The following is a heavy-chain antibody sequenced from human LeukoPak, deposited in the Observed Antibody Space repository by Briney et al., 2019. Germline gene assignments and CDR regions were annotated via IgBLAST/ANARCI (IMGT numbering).Heavy chain of an antibody. D-gene: IGHD3-3*01. V-gene: IGHV1-2*02. Sequence: ASVKVSCKASGYTFTGYYMHWVRQAPGQGLEWMGWINPNSGGTNYAQKFQGRVTMTRDTSISTAYVELSRLRSDDTAVYYCARINDFWSGSKYYFDYWGQGTLVTVSS. CDR1: GYTFTGYY. CDR3: ARINDFWSGSKYYFDY. J-gene: IGHJ4*02. CDR2: INPNSGGT.